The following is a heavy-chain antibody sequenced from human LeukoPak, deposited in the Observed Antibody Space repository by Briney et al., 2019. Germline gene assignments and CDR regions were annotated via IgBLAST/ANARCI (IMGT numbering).Heavy chain of an antibody. Sequence: GGSLRLSCAASGFTFSSYAMSWVRQAPGKGLEWVSAISGSGDSTYYADSVKGRFIISRDNSKNTLYLQMNSLRAEDTAVHYCAKDRGFLEWLFTFDSWGQGILVTVSS. V-gene: IGHV3-23*01. CDR1: GFTFSSYA. D-gene: IGHD3-3*01. J-gene: IGHJ4*02. CDR3: AKDRGFLEWLFTFDS. CDR2: ISGSGDST.